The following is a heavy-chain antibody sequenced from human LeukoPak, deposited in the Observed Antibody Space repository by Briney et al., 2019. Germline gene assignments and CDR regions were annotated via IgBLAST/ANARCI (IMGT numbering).Heavy chain of an antibody. CDR1: GFTFSSYS. CDR2: ISSSSSYI. J-gene: IGHJ4*02. Sequence: PGGSLRLSCVASGFTFSSYSMNWARQAPGKGLEWVSSISSSSSYIYYADSVKGRFTISRDNAKNSLYLQMNSLRAEDTAVYYCATYSSSGLYYFDYWGQGTLVTVSS. V-gene: IGHV3-21*01. CDR3: ATYSSSGLYYFDY. D-gene: IGHD6-6*01.